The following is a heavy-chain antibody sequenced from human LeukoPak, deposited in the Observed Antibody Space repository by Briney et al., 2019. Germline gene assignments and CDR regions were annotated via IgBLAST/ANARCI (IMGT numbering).Heavy chain of an antibody. Sequence: ASVKVSCKASGYTFTSYGISWVRQAPGQGLEWMVWISAYNGNTNYAQKLQSRVTMTTDTSTSTAYMELRSLRPDDTAVYYCARGDRDYGHDHWAQGTLVPVSS. CDR2: ISAYNGNT. CDR1: GYTFTSYG. CDR3: ARGDRDYGHDH. J-gene: IGHJ4*02. D-gene: IGHD4-17*01. V-gene: IGHV1-18*01.